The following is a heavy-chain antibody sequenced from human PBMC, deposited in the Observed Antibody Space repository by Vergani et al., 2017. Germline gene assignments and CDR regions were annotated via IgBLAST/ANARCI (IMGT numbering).Heavy chain of an antibody. V-gene: IGHV3-23*04. CDR1: EYRFGNYW. J-gene: IGHJ6*02. CDR3: AKANPRNSGYDYLYYYHAMDV. CDR2: ISGSGGST. Sequence: EVDLVQSGPEMRKPGESLKISCKGSEYRFGNYWIGWVRQLPGKGLEWVSGISGSGGSTYYAGSVKGRFAISRDSSKNTLYLQMNSLSAGDTAVYYCAKANPRNSGYDYLYYYHAMDVWGQGTTVTVSS. D-gene: IGHD5-12*01.